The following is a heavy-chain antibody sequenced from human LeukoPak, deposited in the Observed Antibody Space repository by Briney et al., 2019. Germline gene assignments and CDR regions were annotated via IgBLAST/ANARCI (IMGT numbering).Heavy chain of an antibody. D-gene: IGHD5-18*01. V-gene: IGHV3-23*01. Sequence: GGSLRLSCAASGFTFSSYAMSWDRQAPGKGLEWVSAISGSGGSTYYADSVKGRFTISRDNSKNTLYLQMNSLRAEDTAVYYCAKLGQSYSYGEGHFDYWGQGTLVTVSS. CDR2: ISGSGGST. CDR3: AKLGQSYSYGEGHFDY. CDR1: GFTFSSYA. J-gene: IGHJ4*02.